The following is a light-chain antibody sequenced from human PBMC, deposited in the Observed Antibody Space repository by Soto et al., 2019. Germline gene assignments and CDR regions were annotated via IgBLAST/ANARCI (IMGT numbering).Light chain of an antibody. CDR1: QSLSINY. J-gene: IGKJ1*01. CDR2: AAS. V-gene: IGKV3-20*01. Sequence: EIVLTQSPGTLSLSPGEGATLSCRASQSLSINYLAWYQQKPGQSPRLLIYAASSRAAGLPDRFSGSGSGTDFTLTISRVEPEDFATYYCLQHNSYPSTFGQGTKVEIK. CDR3: LQHNSYPST.